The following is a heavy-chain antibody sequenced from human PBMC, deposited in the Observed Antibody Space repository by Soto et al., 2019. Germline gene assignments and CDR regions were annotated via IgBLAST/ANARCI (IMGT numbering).Heavy chain of an antibody. V-gene: IGHV1-69*13. Sequence: ASVKVSCKASGGTFSSYAISWVRQAPGQGLEWMGGIIPIFGTANYAQKFQGRVTITADESTSTASMELSSLRSEDTAVYYCARYRGPYSSSQLFDYWGQGTLVTVSS. CDR1: GGTFSSYA. CDR2: IIPIFGTA. CDR3: ARYRGPYSSSQLFDY. J-gene: IGHJ4*02. D-gene: IGHD6-6*01.